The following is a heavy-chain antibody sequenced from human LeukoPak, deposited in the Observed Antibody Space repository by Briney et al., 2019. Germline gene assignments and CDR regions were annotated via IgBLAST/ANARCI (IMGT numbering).Heavy chain of an antibody. CDR1: GYTFTSYD. J-gene: IGHJ6*03. CDR3: ARGRNDDEGRYYYYHMDV. D-gene: IGHD1-1*01. V-gene: IGHV1-8*01. Sequence: GASVKVSCKASGYTFTSYDINWVRQATGQGLEWMGWMKPNSDNTGYAQKFQGRVTMTRNTSISTAYMELSSLTSDDTAVYYCARGRNDDEGRYYYYHMDVWGKGTRVTVSS. CDR2: MKPNSDNT.